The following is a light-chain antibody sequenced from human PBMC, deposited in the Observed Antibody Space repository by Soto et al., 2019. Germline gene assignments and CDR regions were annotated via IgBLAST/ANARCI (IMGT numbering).Light chain of an antibody. CDR2: EVS. V-gene: IGLV2-14*01. CDR3: ISYTDRQSYL. Sequence: QSALTQPASVSGSPGQSITISCTGTSSDVGGYNYVSWYQQHPGKAPKLMIYEVSNRPSGVSNRFSGSKSGHTASLTISGLQTEDEADYYCISYTDRQSYLFGTGTKVTVL. CDR1: SSDVGGYNY. J-gene: IGLJ1*01.